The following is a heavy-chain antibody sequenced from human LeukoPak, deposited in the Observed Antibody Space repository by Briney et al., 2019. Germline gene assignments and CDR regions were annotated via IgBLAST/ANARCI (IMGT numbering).Heavy chain of an antibody. CDR3: AKARYDSSGYYIDY. Sequence: GGSLRLSCAASGFTFSSYWMSWVRQAPGKGLEWVANIKQDGSEKYYVDSVKGRFTISRDNAKNSLYLQMNSLRAEDTAVYYCAKARYDSSGYYIDYWGQGTLVTVSS. J-gene: IGHJ4*02. CDR2: IKQDGSEK. V-gene: IGHV3-7*01. CDR1: GFTFSSYW. D-gene: IGHD3-22*01.